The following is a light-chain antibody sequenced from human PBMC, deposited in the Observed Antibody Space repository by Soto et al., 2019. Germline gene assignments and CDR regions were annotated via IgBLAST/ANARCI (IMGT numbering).Light chain of an antibody. J-gene: IGKJ2*03. V-gene: IGKV4-1*01. CDR1: QSLLYSSNNKNY. Sequence: DIVMTQSPDSLPVSLGERATINCKSSQSLLYSSNNKNYLAWYQQKPGQPPKLLIFWASTRESGVPDRFSGNGSGTDFTLTISRLQAEDLAVYYCHQYYYTPYSFVQGTKLEIK. CDR2: WAS. CDR3: HQYYYTPYS.